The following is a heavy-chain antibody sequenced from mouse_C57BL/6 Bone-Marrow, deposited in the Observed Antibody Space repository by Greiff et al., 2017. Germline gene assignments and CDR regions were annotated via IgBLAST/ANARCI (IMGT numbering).Heavy chain of an antibody. V-gene: IGHV7-3*01. J-gene: IGHJ3*01. CDR1: GFTFTDYY. D-gene: IGHD2-4*01. CDR2: IRNKANGYTT. CDR3: ARVGDYDGGFAY. Sequence: DVQLQESGGGLVQPGGSLSLSCAASGFTFTDYYMSWVRQPPGKALEWLGFIRNKANGYTTEYSASVKGRFTISRDNSQSILYLQMNALRAEDSATDYCARVGDYDGGFAYWGQGTLVTVSA.